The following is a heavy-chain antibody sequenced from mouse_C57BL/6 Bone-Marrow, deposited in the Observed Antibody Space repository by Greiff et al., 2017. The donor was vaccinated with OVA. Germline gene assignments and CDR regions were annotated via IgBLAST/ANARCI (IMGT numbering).Heavy chain of an antibody. CDR1: GFNIKDDY. CDR2: IDPENGDT. Sequence: EVQLQQPGAELVRPGASVKLSCTASGFNIKDDYMHWVKQRPEQGLEWIGWIDPENGDTEYASKFQGKATITADKSSNTAYLQLSSLTSEDTAVFYCTTAVCAYWGRGTLVTVSA. V-gene: IGHV14-4*01. CDR3: TTAVCAY. J-gene: IGHJ3*01.